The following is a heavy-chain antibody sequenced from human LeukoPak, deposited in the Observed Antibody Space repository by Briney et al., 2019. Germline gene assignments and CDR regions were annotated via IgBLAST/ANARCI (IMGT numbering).Heavy chain of an antibody. V-gene: IGHV3-30-3*01. CDR3: ARETDFGYYYDSGGYLPAGFDY. CDR1: GFTFSSYA. J-gene: IGHJ4*02. D-gene: IGHD3-22*01. Sequence: GGSLRLSCAASGFTFSSYAMHWVRQAPGKGLEWVAVISYDGSNKYYADSVKGRFTISRDNSKNTLYLQMNSLRAEDTAVYYCARETDFGYYYDSGGYLPAGFDYWGQGTLVTVSS. CDR2: ISYDGSNK.